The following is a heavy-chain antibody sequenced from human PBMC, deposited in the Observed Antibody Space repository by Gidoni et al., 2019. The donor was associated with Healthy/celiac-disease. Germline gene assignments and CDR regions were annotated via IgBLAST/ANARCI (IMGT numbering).Heavy chain of an antibody. V-gene: IGHV4-39*01. CDR1: GGSISSRSYY. Sequence: QLQLQESGPGLAKPSETLSLTCTGAGGSISSRSYYWGRRRQPPGKGLEWIGSIDYGGRTYYNPSLKSRVTISVDTSKNQFSLKLSAVTAADTAVYYCARHSLHGGDYGFWGQGTLVTVS. CDR3: ARHSLHGGDYGF. CDR2: IDYGGRT. D-gene: IGHD4-17*01. J-gene: IGHJ4*02.